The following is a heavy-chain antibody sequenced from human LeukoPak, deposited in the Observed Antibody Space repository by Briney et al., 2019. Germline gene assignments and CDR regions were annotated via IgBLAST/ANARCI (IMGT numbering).Heavy chain of an antibody. J-gene: IGHJ4*02. CDR3: ARTPGHYDILTGYFD. D-gene: IGHD3-9*01. CDR1: GGSISSYY. V-gene: IGHV4-59*01. CDR2: IYYSGST. Sequence: SETLSLTCTVSGGSISSYYWSWLRQPSGKGLEWIGYIYYSGSTNYNPSLKSRVTISVDTSKNQFSLKLSSVTAADTAVYYCARTPGHYDILTGYFDWGQGTLVTVSS.